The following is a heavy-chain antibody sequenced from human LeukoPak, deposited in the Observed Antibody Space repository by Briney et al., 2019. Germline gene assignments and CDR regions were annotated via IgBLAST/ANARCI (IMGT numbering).Heavy chain of an antibody. CDR3: ARVAAEARGMDV. CDR2: IIHSGST. V-gene: IGHV4-34*12. CDR1: GGSFSGYY. J-gene: IGHJ6*02. D-gene: IGHD6-25*01. Sequence: PSETLSLTCAVSGGSFSGYYWSWIRQPPGKGLEWIGEIIHSGSTNYKPSLKSRVTISVDTSKNQFSLKLSSVTAADTAVYYCARVAAEARGMDVWGQGTTVTVSS.